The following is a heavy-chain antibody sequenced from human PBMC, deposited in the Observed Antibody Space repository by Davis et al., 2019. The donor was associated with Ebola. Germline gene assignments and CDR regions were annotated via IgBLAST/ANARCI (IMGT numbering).Heavy chain of an antibody. Sequence: GESLKISCTASGFTFGDYAMSWFRQAPGKGLEWVGFIRSKAYGGTTEYAASVKGRFTISRDDSKSIAYLQMNSLKTEDTAVYYCARDRYSVTGDYYGMDVWGQGTTVTVSS. J-gene: IGHJ6*02. D-gene: IGHD4-17*01. CDR1: GFTFGDYA. CDR3: ARDRYSVTGDYYGMDV. CDR2: IRSKAYGGTT. V-gene: IGHV3-49*03.